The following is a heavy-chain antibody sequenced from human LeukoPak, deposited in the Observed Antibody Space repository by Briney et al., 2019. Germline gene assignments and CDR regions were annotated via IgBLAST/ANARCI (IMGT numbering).Heavy chain of an antibody. Sequence: PGGSLRLSCAASGFTFSNYAIHWVRQAPGKGLQWVAVISYDGSNKYYADSVKGRFTISRDSSKNTLYLQMDSLRAEDTAVYYCAREVFGRGRVAIPFDYWGQGTLVTVSS. CDR2: ISYDGSNK. CDR3: AREVFGRGRVAIPFDY. J-gene: IGHJ4*02. CDR1: GFTFSNYA. D-gene: IGHD2-2*01. V-gene: IGHV3-30-3*01.